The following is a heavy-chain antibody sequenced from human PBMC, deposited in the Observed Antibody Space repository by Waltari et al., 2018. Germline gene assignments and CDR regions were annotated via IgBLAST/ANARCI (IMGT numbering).Heavy chain of an antibody. J-gene: IGHJ4*02. CDR1: GYTFTSYA. Sequence: QVQLVQSGAEVKKPGASVKVPCKASGYTFTSYAMHWVRQAPCHRLGWMGWMSAGNGNKKNSQSVHGRGTITKETTSSTGYMKLSSMRSEKTDMYYCARLLTYYYGSWSYRGYYFDYWGQGTLVTVSS. D-gene: IGHD3-10*01. CDR3: ARLLTYYYGSWSYRGYYFDY. CDR2: MSAGNGNK. V-gene: IGHV1-3*01.